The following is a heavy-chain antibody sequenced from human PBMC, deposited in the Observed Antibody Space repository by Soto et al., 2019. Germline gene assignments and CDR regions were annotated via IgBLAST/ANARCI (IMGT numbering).Heavy chain of an antibody. J-gene: IGHJ6*03. V-gene: IGHV3-23*01. CDR2: ISGSGGST. D-gene: IGHD4-4*01. Sequence: GGSLRLSCAASGFTFSSYAMSWVRQAPGKGLEWVSAISGSGGSTYYADSVKGRFTISRDNSKNTLYLQMNSLRAEDTAVYYCVKGKTMTTVTTGYMDVWGKGTTVTVSS. CDR1: GFTFSSYA. CDR3: VKGKTMTTVTTGYMDV.